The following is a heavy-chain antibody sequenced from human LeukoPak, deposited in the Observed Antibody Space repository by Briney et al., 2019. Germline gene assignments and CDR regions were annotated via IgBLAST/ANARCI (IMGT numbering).Heavy chain of an antibody. CDR2: ANPQGSET. V-gene: IGHV3-74*01. CDR1: GFTFSSYW. Sequence: GGSLRLSCAASGFTFSSYWMHWVRQAPGKGLVWVSHANPQGSETSYADSVRGRFTLSRDNAKHALHLQMDNLRAEDTAVYYCARARWSSTGWFFGYWGQGTLVTVSS. J-gene: IGHJ4*02. D-gene: IGHD6-19*01. CDR3: ARARWSSTGWFFGY.